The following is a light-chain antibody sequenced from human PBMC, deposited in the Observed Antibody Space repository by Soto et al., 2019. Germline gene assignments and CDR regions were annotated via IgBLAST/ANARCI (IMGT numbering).Light chain of an antibody. CDR1: HSVSRY. Sequence: EIVLTQSPATLSLSPVEIAKLYFISSHSVSRYLALYQQTPGQAPRLLIYDASNRATGIPASFSGSGSGTDFTLTISSLEPEDFAVYDCRQRSNWPPINCGQGTRRAN. CDR3: RQRSNWPPIN. J-gene: IGKJ5*01. V-gene: IGKV3-11*01. CDR2: DAS.